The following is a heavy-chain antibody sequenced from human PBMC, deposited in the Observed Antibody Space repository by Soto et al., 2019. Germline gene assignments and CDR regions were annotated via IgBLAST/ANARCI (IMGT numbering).Heavy chain of an antibody. V-gene: IGHV1-18*04. D-gene: IGHD4-17*01. CDR1: GYTFTTYG. CDR3: ARVVKAGDYGDYGRYYFDY. CDR2: ISAYSGNT. Sequence: QVQLVQSGAEVKKPGASVKVSCKASGYTFTTYGITWVRQAPGQGLEWMGWISAYSGNTNSAQKPQGRLTVTTDTSTNTDYMDLRSLRSDDTAVYYCARVVKAGDYGDYGRYYFDYWGHGTLVTVSS. J-gene: IGHJ4*01.